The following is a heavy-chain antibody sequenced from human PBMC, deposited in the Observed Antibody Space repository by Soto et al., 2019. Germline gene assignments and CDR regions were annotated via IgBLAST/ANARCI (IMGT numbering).Heavy chain of an antibody. CDR2: IWYDGSNK. D-gene: IGHD2-2*01. CDR3: ARDGCYGDRYYFDY. V-gene: IGHV3-33*01. J-gene: IGHJ4*02. Sequence: QVQLVESGGGVVQPGRSLRLSCAASGFTFSSYGMHWVRQAPGKGLEWVAVIWYDGSNKYYADSVKGRFTISRDNSKNTMYLQMNSLRAEDTAVYYCARDGCYGDRYYFDYWGQGTLVTVSS. CDR1: GFTFSSYG.